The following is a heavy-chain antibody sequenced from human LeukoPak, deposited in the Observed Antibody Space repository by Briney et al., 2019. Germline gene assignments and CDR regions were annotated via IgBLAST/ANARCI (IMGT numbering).Heavy chain of an antibody. D-gene: IGHD6-19*01. J-gene: IGHJ4*02. CDR1: GGSISSYY. Sequence: SETLSLTCTVSGGSISSYYWSWIRQAPGKGLEWIGYIYYSGSTNYNPSLKSRVTISVDTSKNQFSLKLSSVTAADTAVYYCATISGWRDEVYDWGQGTLVTVSS. V-gene: IGHV4-59*08. CDR2: IYYSGST. CDR3: ATISGWRDEVYD.